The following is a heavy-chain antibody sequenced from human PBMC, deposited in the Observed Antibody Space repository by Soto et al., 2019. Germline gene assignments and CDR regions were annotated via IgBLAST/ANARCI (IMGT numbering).Heavy chain of an antibody. Sequence: PGGSLRLSCAASGFTFSSYSMNWVRQAPGKGLEWVSYISSSSSTIYYADYVKGRFTISRDNAKNSLYLQMNSLRAEDTFVYYCARTYCSSTSCYRYAFDIWGRGTMVTVSS. V-gene: IGHV3-48*01. CDR3: ARTYCSSTSCYRYAFDI. D-gene: IGHD2-2*02. J-gene: IGHJ3*02. CDR2: ISSSSSTI. CDR1: GFTFSSYS.